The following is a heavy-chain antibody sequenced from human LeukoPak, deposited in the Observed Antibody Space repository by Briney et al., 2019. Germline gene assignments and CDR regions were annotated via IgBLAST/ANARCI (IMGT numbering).Heavy chain of an antibody. D-gene: IGHD3-9*01. CDR3: AREDDIQTYYYYYGMDV. V-gene: IGHV1-69*04. CDR2: IIPILGIA. J-gene: IGHJ6*02. CDR1: GGTFSSHA. Sequence: SVKVSCKASGGTFSSHAISWVRQAPGQGLEWMGRIIPILGIANYAQKFQGRVTITADKSTSTAYMELSSLRFEDTAVYYCAREDDIQTYYYYYGMDVWGQGTTVTVSS.